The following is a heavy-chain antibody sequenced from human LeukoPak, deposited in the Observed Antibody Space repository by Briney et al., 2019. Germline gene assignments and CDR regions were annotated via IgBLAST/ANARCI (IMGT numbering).Heavy chain of an antibody. J-gene: IGHJ4*02. CDR1: GFTVSSNY. D-gene: IGHD1-26*01. CDR3: ARDASGSYYY. Sequence: PGGSLRLSCAASGFTVSSNYKSWVRQAAGKGLEWVSVIYSGGSTYYADSVKGRFTISRDNSKNTLYLQMNSMRAEDTAVYYCARDASGSYYYWGQGTLVTVSS. CDR2: IYSGGST. V-gene: IGHV3-53*01.